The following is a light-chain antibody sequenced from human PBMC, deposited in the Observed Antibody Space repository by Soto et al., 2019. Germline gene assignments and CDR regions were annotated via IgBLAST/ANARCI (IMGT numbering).Light chain of an antibody. J-gene: IGKJ2*01. Sequence: DIQMTQSPSTLSASVGDGVTITCRASQNIGSWLAGYQQKPGEAPKLLISKATNLQSGVPSRFSGSGSGTDFSLTISSLQPVDSATYFCQQYNDFQYSFGPGTKLDI. V-gene: IGKV1-5*03. CDR2: KAT. CDR3: QQYNDFQYS. CDR1: QNIGSW.